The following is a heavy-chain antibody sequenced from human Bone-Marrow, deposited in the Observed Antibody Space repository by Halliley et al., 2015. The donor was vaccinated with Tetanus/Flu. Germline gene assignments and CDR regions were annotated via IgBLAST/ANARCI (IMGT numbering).Heavy chain of an antibody. CDR3: ARRRAGVWYFDY. CDR1: GSDFSSRW. Sequence: QLVQSGAEVKKPGESLQISCKDSGSDFSSRWIAWVRQMPGKGLEWMGIIYPGDSDTIYSPSFQGQVTISADKSISTAYLHWTSLKASDSAIYYCARRRAGVWYFDYWGQGTLVTVSS. V-gene: IGHV5-51*01. D-gene: IGHD6-19*01. CDR2: IYPGDSDT. J-gene: IGHJ4*02.